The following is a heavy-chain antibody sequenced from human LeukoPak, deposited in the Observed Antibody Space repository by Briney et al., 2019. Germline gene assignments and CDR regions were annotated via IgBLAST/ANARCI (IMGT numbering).Heavy chain of an antibody. V-gene: IGHV3-23*01. D-gene: IGHD3-10*01. CDR1: GFTFGSYA. CDR2: ISVSGGGA. J-gene: IGHJ4*02. Sequence: GGSLRLSCAASGFTFGSYAMSWVRQAPGKGLEWVSAISVSGGGAYYADSVQGRFTISRDNSKNTLYLQMNSLTAEDTAVYYCARDRASHFDYWGQGTLVTVSS. CDR3: ARDRASHFDY.